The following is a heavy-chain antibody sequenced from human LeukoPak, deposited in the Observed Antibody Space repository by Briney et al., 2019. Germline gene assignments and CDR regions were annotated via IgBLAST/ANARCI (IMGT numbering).Heavy chain of an antibody. J-gene: IGHJ6*02. CDR2: IYHSGST. Sequence: TSETLSLTCTVSGYSISSGYYWGWIRQPPGKGLEWIGSIYHSGSTYYNPSLKSRVTTSVDTSKNQFSLKLSSVTAADTAVYYCARGYGSGRYSYYYGMDVWGQGTTVTVSS. CDR1: GYSISSGYY. V-gene: IGHV4-38-2*02. D-gene: IGHD3-10*01. CDR3: ARGYGSGRYSYYYGMDV.